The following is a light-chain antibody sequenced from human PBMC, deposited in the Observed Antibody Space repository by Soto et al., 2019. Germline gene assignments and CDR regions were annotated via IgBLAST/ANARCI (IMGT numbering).Light chain of an antibody. V-gene: IGLV2-14*03. Sequence: QSMLTQPASVSGSPGQSITISCTGTISDVGGNKFVSWYQQYPGKAPKLMICDVSNRPSGVSNRFSGSKSGNTASLTISGLQAEDDADYCCSSFTGTIYVFGTGTKL. J-gene: IGLJ1*01. CDR1: ISDVGGNKF. CDR3: SSFTGTIYV. CDR2: DVS.